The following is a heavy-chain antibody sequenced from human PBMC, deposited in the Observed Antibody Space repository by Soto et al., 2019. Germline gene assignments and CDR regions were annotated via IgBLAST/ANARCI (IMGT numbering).Heavy chain of an antibody. J-gene: IGHJ4*02. CDR2: ISGSGAYS. Sequence: GGSLRLSCAASGFTFSNYAMSWVRQAPGKGLEWVSSISGSGAYSYYADSVKGRFTISRDNSKNTLYLQMNCLRLDDTAVYYCVTAVRTRLDNWGPGTLVTVSS. V-gene: IGHV3-23*01. CDR3: VTAVRTRLDN. CDR1: GFTFSNYA. D-gene: IGHD3-10*01.